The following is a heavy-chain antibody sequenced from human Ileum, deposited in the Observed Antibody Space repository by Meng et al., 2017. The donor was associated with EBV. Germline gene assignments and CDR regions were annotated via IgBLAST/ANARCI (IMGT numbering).Heavy chain of an antibody. V-gene: IGHV4-39*07. Sequence: LKEWGPGLVKPSGPLSLTCTVSGGSISSSSYYWGWIRQPPGKGLEWIGSIYYSGSTYYNPSLKSRVTISVDTSKNQFSLKLSSVTAADTAVYYCARDYYYDSSPTPDYWGQGTLVTVSS. CDR2: IYYSGST. J-gene: IGHJ4*02. D-gene: IGHD3-22*01. CDR3: ARDYYYDSSPTPDY. CDR1: GGSISSSSYY.